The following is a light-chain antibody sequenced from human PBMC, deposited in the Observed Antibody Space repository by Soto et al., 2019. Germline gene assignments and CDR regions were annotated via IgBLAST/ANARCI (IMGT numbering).Light chain of an antibody. CDR2: DVS. CDR1: ISDVGGYNY. J-gene: IGLJ2*01. CDR3: SSYTSSSTLV. V-gene: IGLV2-14*03. Sequence: QSALTQPASVSGSPGQSITLSCIGSISDVGGYNYVSWHQQHPGQAPKLMIYDVSNRPSGVSNRFSGSKSGNTASLTISGLQAEDEADYYCSSYTSSSTLVFGGGTKLTVL.